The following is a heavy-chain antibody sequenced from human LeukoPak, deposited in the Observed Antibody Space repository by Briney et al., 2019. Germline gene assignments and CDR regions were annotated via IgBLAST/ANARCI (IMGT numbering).Heavy chain of an antibody. CDR2: INHSGST. CDR1: GGSFSGYY. J-gene: IGHJ4*02. CDR3: ARVGLGSDY. V-gene: IGHV4-34*01. Sequence: SETLSLTCAVYGGSFSGYYWSWIRQPPGKGLEWIGEINHSGSTNYNPSLKSRVTISVDTSMNQFSLKLSSVTAADTAVYYCARVGLGSDYWGQGTLVTVSS. D-gene: IGHD3/OR15-3a*01.